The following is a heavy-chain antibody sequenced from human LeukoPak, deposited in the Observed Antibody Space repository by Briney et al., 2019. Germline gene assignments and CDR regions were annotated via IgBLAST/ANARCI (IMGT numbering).Heavy chain of an antibody. D-gene: IGHD3-16*02. Sequence: SETLSLTCAVYGGSFSGYYWSWIRQPPGKGLEWIGEINHSGSTNYNPSLKSRVTISVDTSKKQFSLKLSSVTASDTAVYYCARGLSAVVYWGQGTLVTVSS. CDR2: INHSGST. J-gene: IGHJ4*02. V-gene: IGHV4-34*01. CDR1: GGSFSGYY. CDR3: ARGLSAVVY.